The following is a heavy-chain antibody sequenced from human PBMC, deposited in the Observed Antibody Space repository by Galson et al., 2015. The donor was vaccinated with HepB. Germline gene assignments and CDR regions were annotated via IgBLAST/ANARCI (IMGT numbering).Heavy chain of an antibody. Sequence: SLRLSCAASGFTFSSYSMNWVRQAPGKGLEWVSSISSSSSYVYYADSVKGRFTISRDNAKNSLYLQMNSLRAEDTAVYYCARDGPYSSSWYGEGAFDIWGQGTMVTVSS. CDR1: GFTFSSYS. V-gene: IGHV3-21*01. D-gene: IGHD6-13*01. CDR2: ISSSSSYV. CDR3: ARDGPYSSSWYGEGAFDI. J-gene: IGHJ3*02.